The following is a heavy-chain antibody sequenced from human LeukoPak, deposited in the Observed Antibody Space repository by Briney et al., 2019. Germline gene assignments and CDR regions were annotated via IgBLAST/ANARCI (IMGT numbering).Heavy chain of an antibody. CDR3: ARDGPAPYCSSTSCYGKGSGYYYYGMDV. D-gene: IGHD2-2*01. CDR1: GYTFTSYG. V-gene: IGHV1-18*01. CDR2: ISAYNGNT. J-gene: IGHJ6*02. Sequence: GASVKVSCKASGYTFTSYGISWVRQAPGQGLEWMGWISAYNGNTNYAQTLQGRVTMTTDTSTSTAYMELRSLRSDDTAVYYCARDGPAPYCSSTSCYGKGSGYYYYGMDVWGQGTTVTVSS.